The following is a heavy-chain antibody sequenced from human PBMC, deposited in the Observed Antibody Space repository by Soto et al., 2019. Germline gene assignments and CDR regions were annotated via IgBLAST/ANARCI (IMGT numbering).Heavy chain of an antibody. V-gene: IGHV4-30-4*01. J-gene: IGHJ4*02. D-gene: IGHD6-19*01. CDR3: ARDSRAWYYLTY. Sequence: QVQLQESGPGLVKPSQTLSLTCTVSGDSISGGDYYWSWIRQPPGKGLEWVGYIYYSGSTYYNPSLKSRLTISVDTSRNQFSLELSSVTAADTAIYYCARDSRAWYYLTYWGQGTLVTVSS. CDR1: GDSISGGDYY. CDR2: IYYSGST.